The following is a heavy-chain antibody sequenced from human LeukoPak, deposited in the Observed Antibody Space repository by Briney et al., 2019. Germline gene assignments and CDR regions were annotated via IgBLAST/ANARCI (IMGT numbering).Heavy chain of an antibody. CDR2: IRYDGSNK. CDR3: AASSTVTTAFWSYY. V-gene: IGHV3-30*02. D-gene: IGHD4-17*01. Sequence: PGGSLRLSCAASGFTFTSYGMHWVRQAPGKGLEWVAFIRYDGSNKYYADSVKGRFTISRDNSKNTLYLQMNSLRAEDTAVYYCAASSTVTTAFWSYYWGQGTLVTVSS. J-gene: IGHJ4*02. CDR1: GFTFTSYG.